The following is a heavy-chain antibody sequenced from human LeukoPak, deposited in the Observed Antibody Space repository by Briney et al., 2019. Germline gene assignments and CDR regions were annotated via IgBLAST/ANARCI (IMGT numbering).Heavy chain of an antibody. CDR2: ISSSGSTI. CDR3: ARDLWGYCSGGSCYGIDY. V-gene: IGHV3-48*03. D-gene: IGHD2-15*01. CDR1: GFTFSSYE. Sequence: GGSLRLSCAASGFTFSSYEMNWVRQAPGKGLEWVSYISSSGSTIYYADSVKGRFTISRDNAKNSLYLQMNSLRAEDTAVYYCARDLWGYCSGGSCYGIDYWGQGTLVTVSS. J-gene: IGHJ4*02.